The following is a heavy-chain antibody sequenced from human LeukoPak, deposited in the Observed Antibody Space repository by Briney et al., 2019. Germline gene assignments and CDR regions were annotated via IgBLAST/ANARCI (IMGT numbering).Heavy chain of an antibody. CDR1: GFTLRSYT. CDR3: VRQRRYCSGDSCYQRTFDY. D-gene: IGHD2-15*01. CDR2: IGISSNKI. V-gene: IGHV3-21*01. J-gene: IGHJ4*02. Sequence: PGGSLRLSCAASGFTLRSYTMNWVRQAPGKGLEWVSSIGISSNKIYYADSVKGRFIISRDNAKNSVYLQMNSLRAEDTAVYYCVRQRRYCSGDSCYQRTFDYWGQGTLVTVSS.